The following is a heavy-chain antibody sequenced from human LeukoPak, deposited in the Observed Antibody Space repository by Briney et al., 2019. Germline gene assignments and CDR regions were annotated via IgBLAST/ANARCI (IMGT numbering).Heavy chain of an antibody. V-gene: IGHV4-30-4*01. J-gene: IGHJ4*02. CDR3: ARAPDYYDSSGIDY. Sequence: PSETLSLTCTVSGGSISSGDYYWSWIRQPPGKGLEWIGYIYYSESTYYNPSLKSRVTISVDTSKNQFSLKLSSVTAADTAVYYCARAPDYYDSSGIDYWGQGTLVTVSS. CDR2: IYYSEST. CDR1: GGSISSGDYY. D-gene: IGHD3-22*01.